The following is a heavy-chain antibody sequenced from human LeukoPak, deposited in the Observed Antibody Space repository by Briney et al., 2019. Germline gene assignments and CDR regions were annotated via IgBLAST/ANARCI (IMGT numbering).Heavy chain of an antibody. CDR3: ARGGLRRYFDWLPLYGMDV. D-gene: IGHD3-9*01. CDR2: IYYSGST. Sequence: PSETLSLTCTVSGGSISSYYWSWIRQPPGKGLEWIGYIYYSGSTNYNPSLKSRVTISVDTSKNQFSLKLSSVTAADTAVYYCARGGLRRYFDWLPLYGMDVWGQGTTVTVSS. J-gene: IGHJ6*02. CDR1: GGSISSYY. V-gene: IGHV4-59*12.